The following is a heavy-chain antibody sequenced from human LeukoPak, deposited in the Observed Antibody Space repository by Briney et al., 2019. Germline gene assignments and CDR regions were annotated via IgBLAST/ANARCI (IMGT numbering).Heavy chain of an antibody. V-gene: IGHV3-30*04. Sequence: GGSLRLSCAASRFTFSSFAMHWVRQAPGKGLEWVAVISYDGNNKYYADSVKGRFTISRDNSKNTLYLQMNSLRDEDTALYYCARDTYRQWLTQGGYFQHWGQGTLVTVSS. CDR2: ISYDGNNK. CDR3: ARDTYRQWLTQGGYFQH. CDR1: RFTFSSFA. J-gene: IGHJ1*01. D-gene: IGHD6-19*01.